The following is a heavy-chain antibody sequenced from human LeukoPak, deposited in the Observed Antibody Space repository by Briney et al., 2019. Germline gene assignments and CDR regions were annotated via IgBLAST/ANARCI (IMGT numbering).Heavy chain of an antibody. V-gene: IGHV4-59*01. CDR3: ARDYGDYGIDY. J-gene: IGHJ4*02. Sequence: SETLSLTCTISNGSISTYYWNWIRQPPGKGLEWIGYIYYTGSTNYNPSLKSRVTISVDTSKNQFSLKLSSVTAADTAVYYCARDYGDYGIDYWGQGTLVTVSS. D-gene: IGHD4-17*01. CDR2: IYYTGST. CDR1: NGSISTYY.